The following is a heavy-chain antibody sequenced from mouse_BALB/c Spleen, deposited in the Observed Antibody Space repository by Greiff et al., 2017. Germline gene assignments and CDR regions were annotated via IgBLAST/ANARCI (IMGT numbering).Heavy chain of an antibody. J-gene: IGHJ4*01. CDR3: ARYYGSSYEAMDY. CDR1: GDSITSGY. Sequence: VQLKESGPSLVKPSQTLSLTCSVTGDSITSGYWNWIRKFPGNKLEYMGYISYSGSTYYNPSLKSRISITRDTSKNQYYLQLNSVTTEDTATYYCARYYGSSYEAMDYWGQGTSVTVSS. D-gene: IGHD1-1*01. CDR2: ISYSGST. V-gene: IGHV3-8*02.